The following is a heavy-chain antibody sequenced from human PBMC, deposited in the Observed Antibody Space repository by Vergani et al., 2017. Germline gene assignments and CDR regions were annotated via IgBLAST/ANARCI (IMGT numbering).Heavy chain of an antibody. V-gene: IGHV3-30*02. CDR3: AKQYFVSGNYLFDY. Sequence: QVQLVESGGGVVQPGGSLRLSCAASGFNFNSYGMYWVRQAPGKGLEWVAFIRFDGSEKYYEDSVKGRFTISRDNSKNTLYLQMDSLRAEDTAVYYCAKQYFVSGNYLFDYWGQGTLVTVSS. CDR2: IRFDGSEK. D-gene: IGHD3-10*01. J-gene: IGHJ4*02. CDR1: GFNFNSYG.